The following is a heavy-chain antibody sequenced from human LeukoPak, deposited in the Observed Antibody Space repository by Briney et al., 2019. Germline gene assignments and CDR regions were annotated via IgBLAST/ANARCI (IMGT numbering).Heavy chain of an antibody. D-gene: IGHD3-3*01. V-gene: IGHV4-59*12. J-gene: IGHJ4*02. Sequence: SETLSLTCTVSGGSISSYYWSWIRQPPGKGLEWIGYIYYSGSTNYNPSLKSRVTISVDTSKNQFSLKLSSVTAADTAVYYCARGRNDFWSGYPFDYWGQGTLVTVSS. CDR2: IYYSGST. CDR3: ARGRNDFWSGYPFDY. CDR1: GGSISSYY.